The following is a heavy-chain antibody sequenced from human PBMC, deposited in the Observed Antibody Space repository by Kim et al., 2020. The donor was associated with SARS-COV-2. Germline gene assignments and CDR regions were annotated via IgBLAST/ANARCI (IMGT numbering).Heavy chain of an antibody. J-gene: IGHJ4*02. V-gene: IGHV4-34*01. CDR2: T. CDR3: AREGSSWYPDY. D-gene: IGHD6-13*01. Sequence: TNSNPALKSRVTISVDTSKNPVSLKLSAVTAADTAVYYCAREGSSWYPDYWGQGTLVTVSS.